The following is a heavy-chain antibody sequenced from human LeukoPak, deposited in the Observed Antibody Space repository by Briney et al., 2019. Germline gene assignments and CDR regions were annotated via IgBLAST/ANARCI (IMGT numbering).Heavy chain of an antibody. D-gene: IGHD3-3*01. Sequence: GGSLRLSCAASGFTFSRYWMSWVRQAPGKGLEWVANIKQDGSEKYYVDSVKGRFTISRDNAKNSLYLQMNSLRAEDTAVYYCARTDDFWSGYGFYYYMNVWGKGTTVTVSS. J-gene: IGHJ6*03. CDR3: ARTDDFWSGYGFYYYMNV. CDR1: GFTFSRYW. V-gene: IGHV3-7*01. CDR2: IKQDGSEK.